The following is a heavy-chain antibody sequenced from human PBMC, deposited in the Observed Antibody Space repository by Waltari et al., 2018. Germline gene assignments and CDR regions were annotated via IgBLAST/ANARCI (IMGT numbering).Heavy chain of an antibody. Sequence: QVQLVESGGGLVKPGGSLRLSCAASGFVFSDFDMSWIRPAPGKRLEWISYISTSGYTTNYADSVKGRFTISRDNAKNSLILQMNRLRVDDTAVYYCARNVPMMGASGDDYFDSWGQGNLVTVSS. D-gene: IGHD1-26*01. CDR1: GFVFSDFD. CDR3: ARNVPMMGASGDDYFDS. V-gene: IGHV3-11*01. J-gene: IGHJ4*02. CDR2: ISTSGYTT.